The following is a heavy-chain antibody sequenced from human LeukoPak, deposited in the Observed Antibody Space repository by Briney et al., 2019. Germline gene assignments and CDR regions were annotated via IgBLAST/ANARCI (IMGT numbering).Heavy chain of an antibody. Sequence: GGSLRLSCAASGFTVSSSYMSWVRQAPGKGLEWVSIIYSGGSTNYADSVKGRFTISRDNSKNTLYLQMNSLRAEDTAVYYCARGSGDYFDYWGQGTLVTVSS. CDR2: IYSGGST. CDR1: GFTVSSSY. D-gene: IGHD4-17*01. V-gene: IGHV3-53*05. J-gene: IGHJ4*02. CDR3: ARGSGDYFDY.